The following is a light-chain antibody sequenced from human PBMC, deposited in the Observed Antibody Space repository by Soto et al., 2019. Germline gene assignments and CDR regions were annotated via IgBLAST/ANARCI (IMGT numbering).Light chain of an antibody. J-gene: IGLJ1*01. Sequence: QSLLTHQTSLSAAPGQKVTISCSGSSSNIGGNSVSWYQQLPGTAPKLLIYDDNKRPSGIPDRFSGSKSGTSATLGITGFQTGDEADYYCGSWDSSLSAYVFGTGTKVTVL. V-gene: IGLV1-51*01. CDR3: GSWDSSLSAYV. CDR2: DDN. CDR1: SSNIGGNS.